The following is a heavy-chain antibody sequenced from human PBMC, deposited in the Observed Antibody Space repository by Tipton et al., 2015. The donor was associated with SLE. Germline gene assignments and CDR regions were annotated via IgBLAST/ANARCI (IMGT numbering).Heavy chain of an antibody. D-gene: IGHD2-15*01. J-gene: IGHJ4*02. Sequence: TLSLTCTVSGGSISSHYWSWIRQPPGKGLEWIGEINHSGSTNYNPSLKSRVTISVDTSKNQFSLKLSSVTAADTAVYYCARAGFSGPFDYWGQGTLVTVSS. CDR3: ARAGFSGPFDY. CDR2: INHSGST. V-gene: IGHV4-34*01. CDR1: GGSISSHY.